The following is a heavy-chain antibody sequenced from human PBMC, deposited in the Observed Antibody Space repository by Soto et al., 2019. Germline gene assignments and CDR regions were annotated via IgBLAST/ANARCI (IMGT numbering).Heavy chain of an antibody. CDR1: GGSISSGGYS. V-gene: IGHV4-30-2*01. Sequence: QLQLQESGSGLVKPSQTLSLTCAISGGSISSGGYSWSWIRQPPGKGLEWIGYIYHSGSTYYNPSLKSRVTISVDRSKNQFSLKLSSVTAADTAVYYCARGDSGSYLGSYGMYVWGQGTTVTVAS. CDR3: ARGDSGSYLGSYGMYV. D-gene: IGHD1-26*01. J-gene: IGHJ6*02. CDR2: IYHSGST.